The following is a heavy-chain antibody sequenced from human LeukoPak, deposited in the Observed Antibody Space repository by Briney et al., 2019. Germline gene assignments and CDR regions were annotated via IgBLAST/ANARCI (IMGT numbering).Heavy chain of an antibody. J-gene: IGHJ4*02. V-gene: IGHV3-9*01. CDR3: AKGTKTVAGSLDY. Sequence: GGSLRLSCAASGFTFDDYAMHWVRQAPGKGLEWVSGISWSSGSIGYADSVKGRFTISRDNAKNSLYLQMNSLRAEATALYYCAKGTKTVAGSLDYWGQGTLVTVSS. CDR1: GFTFDDYA. CDR2: ISWSSGSI. D-gene: IGHD6-19*01.